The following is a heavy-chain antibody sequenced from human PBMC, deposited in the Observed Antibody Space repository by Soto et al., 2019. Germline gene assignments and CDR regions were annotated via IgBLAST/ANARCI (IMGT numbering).Heavy chain of an antibody. D-gene: IGHD6-6*01. V-gene: IGHV1-46*01. Sequence: ASVKVSCKASGYTFTSYYMHWVRQAPGQGLEWMGIINPSGGSTSYAQKFQGRVTMTRDTSTSTVYMELSSLRSEDTAVYYCAPPLEYGSSSPLYYSSYSGMDVGGKGTTVPVS. CDR2: INPSGGST. CDR1: GYTFTSYY. J-gene: IGHJ6*04. CDR3: APPLEYGSSSPLYYSSYSGMDV.